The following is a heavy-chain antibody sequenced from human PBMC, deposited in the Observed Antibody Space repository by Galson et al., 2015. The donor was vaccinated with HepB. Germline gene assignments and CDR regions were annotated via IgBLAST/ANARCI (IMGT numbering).Heavy chain of an antibody. CDR3: ARESGSYDDYYGMDV. D-gene: IGHD1-26*01. Sequence: SLRLSCAASGFTVSSNYMNWVRQAPGKGLEWVSLISKSSNNIYYADSVKGRFTISRDNAKNSVYLQMNSLRAEDTAVYYCARESGSYDDYYGMDVWGQGTTVTVSS. CDR1: GFTVSSNY. CDR2: ISKSSNNI. J-gene: IGHJ6*02. V-gene: IGHV3-21*01.